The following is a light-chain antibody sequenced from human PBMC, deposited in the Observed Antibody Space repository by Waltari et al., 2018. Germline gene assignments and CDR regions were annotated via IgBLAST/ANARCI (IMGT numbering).Light chain of an antibody. J-gene: IGKJ2*01. CDR3: QQYYTSPYT. Sequence: DIVMTQSPDSLAVSLGERATINCKSSQSVLYSSNNKKYLAWYQQKPGQPPKLLIYWASTRESGVPDRFSGSGSGTDFTLSISSLQAEDVAVYYCQQYYTSPYTFGQGTKLGIK. CDR2: WAS. V-gene: IGKV4-1*01. CDR1: QSVLYSSNNKKY.